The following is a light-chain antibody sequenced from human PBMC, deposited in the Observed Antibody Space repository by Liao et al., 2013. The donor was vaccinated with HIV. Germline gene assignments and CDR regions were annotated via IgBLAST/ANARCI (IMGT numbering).Light chain of an antibody. CDR2: YDS. Sequence: SYVLTQPPSVSVAPGKTARITCGGNNIGSKSVHWYQQKPGQAPVVVIYYDSDRPSGIPERFSGSNSGNTATLTISRVEAGDEADYYCQVWDSSSDHPNVVFGGGTKLTVL. J-gene: IGLJ2*01. V-gene: IGLV3-21*04. CDR3: QVWDSSSDHPNVV. CDR1: NIGSKS.